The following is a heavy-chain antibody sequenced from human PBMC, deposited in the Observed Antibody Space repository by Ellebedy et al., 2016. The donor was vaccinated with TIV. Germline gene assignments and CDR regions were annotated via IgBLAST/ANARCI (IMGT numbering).Heavy chain of an antibody. Sequence: GGSLRLSXAASGFTFSSYGMHWVRQAPGKGLEWVAVIWYDGSNKYYADSVKGRFTISRDNSKNTLYLQMNSLRAEDTAVYYCARGTAVDAFDIWGQGTMVTVSS. CDR1: GFTFSSYG. CDR3: ARGTAVDAFDI. D-gene: IGHD1-14*01. V-gene: IGHV3-33*01. CDR2: IWYDGSNK. J-gene: IGHJ3*02.